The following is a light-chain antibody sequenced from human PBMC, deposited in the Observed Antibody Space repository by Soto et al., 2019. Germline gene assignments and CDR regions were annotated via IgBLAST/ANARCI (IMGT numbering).Light chain of an antibody. CDR2: DVS. Sequence: QSALTQPRSVSGSPGQSVAIACTATSSDVGGFDFVSWYQQHPGKAPKLVIYDVSKRPSGVPDRFYGSRSGDTASLTISGLQAEDEADYYCCLYTASYSVFGGGTKLTVL. J-gene: IGLJ3*02. V-gene: IGLV2-11*01. CDR3: CLYTASYSV. CDR1: SSDVGGFDF.